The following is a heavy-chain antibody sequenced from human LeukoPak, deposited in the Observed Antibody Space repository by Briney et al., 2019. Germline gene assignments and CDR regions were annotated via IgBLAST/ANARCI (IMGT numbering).Heavy chain of an antibody. D-gene: IGHD3-10*01. V-gene: IGHV3-21*01. CDR2: ISSSSSYI. J-gene: IGHJ4*02. CDR1: GFTLSSYT. CDR3: ARDTYGSGSFIGPLDY. Sequence: PGGSLRLSCAASGFTLSSYTMNWVRQAPGKGLEWVSFISSSSSYIYYADSVKGRFTISRDNVKNSLYLQMDSLRAEDTAMYYCARDTYGSGSFIGPLDYWGQGTLVTVSS.